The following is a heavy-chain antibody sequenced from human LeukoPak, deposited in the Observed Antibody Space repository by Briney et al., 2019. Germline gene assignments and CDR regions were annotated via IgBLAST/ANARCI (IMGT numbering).Heavy chain of an antibody. CDR3: AGVVWGGDFHYSLDV. CDR2: IYMSGST. D-gene: IGHD7-27*01. J-gene: IGHJ6*03. CDR1: GGSIRSGTDY. Sequence: SETLSLTCTVSGGSIRSGTDYWSWNRQPAGKGLEWIGRIYMSGSTDYNPSFKSRVTMSVDTSKNQVSLKLRSVTAADTAVYYCAGVVWGGDFHYSLDVWGKGTTVIVSS. V-gene: IGHV4-61*02.